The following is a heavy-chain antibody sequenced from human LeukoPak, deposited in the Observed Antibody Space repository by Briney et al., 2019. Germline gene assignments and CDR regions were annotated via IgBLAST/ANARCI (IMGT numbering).Heavy chain of an antibody. CDR3: ARDTGISGYIDY. Sequence: ASVKVSCKASGYTFTGHYMHWVRQAPGQGLEWMGRINPNSGGTNYAQKFQGRVTMTRDTSTSTVYMELSSLRSEGTAVYYCARDTGISGYIDYWGQGTLVTVSS. CDR2: INPNSGGT. J-gene: IGHJ4*02. V-gene: IGHV1-2*06. D-gene: IGHD6-13*01. CDR1: GYTFTGHY.